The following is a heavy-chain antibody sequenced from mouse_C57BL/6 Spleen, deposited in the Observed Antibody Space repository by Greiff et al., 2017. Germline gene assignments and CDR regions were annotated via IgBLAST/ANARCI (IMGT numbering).Heavy chain of an antibody. CDR3: ARQEAVGVAY. CDR2: ISNGGGST. V-gene: IGHV5-12*01. J-gene: IGHJ3*01. CDR1: GFTFSDYY. Sequence: EVLLVESGGGLVQPGGSLKLSCAASGFTFSDYYMYWVRQTPEQRLEWVAYISNGGGSTYYPETVKGRFTISRDNAENTLYLQMSRLKSEDTAMDCYARQEAVGVAYWGQGTLVTVSA. D-gene: IGHD3-3*01.